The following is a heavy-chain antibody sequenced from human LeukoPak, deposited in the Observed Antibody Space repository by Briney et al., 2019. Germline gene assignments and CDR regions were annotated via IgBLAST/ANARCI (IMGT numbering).Heavy chain of an antibody. D-gene: IGHD4-17*01. Sequence: GGSLRLSCAASGFTVSSNYMSWVRQAPGKGLEWVSVIYSGGSTYYADSVKGRFTISRDNSKNTLYLQMNSLRAEDTAVYYCARSRYGDYVIDAFDIWGQGTMVTVSS. CDR1: GFTVSSNY. CDR2: IYSGGST. CDR3: ARSRYGDYVIDAFDI. J-gene: IGHJ3*02. V-gene: IGHV3-53*01.